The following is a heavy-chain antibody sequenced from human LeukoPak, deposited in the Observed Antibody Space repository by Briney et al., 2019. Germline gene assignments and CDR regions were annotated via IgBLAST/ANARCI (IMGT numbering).Heavy chain of an antibody. V-gene: IGHV4-59*02. CDR2: IHHSGNS. J-gene: IGHJ5*02. CDR1: GASVTDYY. CDR3: TRGHWGLQS. Sequence: SETLSLTCTASGASVTDYYWSWIRQSPGKGLEWISYIHHSGNSDYNPSLRSRVTTSLDTSKNQFSLNLISATAADTAVYYCTRGHWGLQSWSQGTLVTVSS. D-gene: IGHD7-27*01.